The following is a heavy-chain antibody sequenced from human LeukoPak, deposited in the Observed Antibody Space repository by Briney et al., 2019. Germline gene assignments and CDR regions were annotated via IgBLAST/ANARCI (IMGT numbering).Heavy chain of an antibody. J-gene: IGHJ4*02. Sequence: PGGSLRLSCAASGFTFSSYAMSWVRQAPGKGLEWVSAISGSGGSTYYADSVKGRFTISRDNSKNTLYLQMNSLRAEDTAVYYSAKVVYDSSGYYFYYWGQGTLVTVSS. V-gene: IGHV3-23*01. CDR2: ISGSGGST. D-gene: IGHD3-22*01. CDR3: AKVVYDSSGYYFYY. CDR1: GFTFSSYA.